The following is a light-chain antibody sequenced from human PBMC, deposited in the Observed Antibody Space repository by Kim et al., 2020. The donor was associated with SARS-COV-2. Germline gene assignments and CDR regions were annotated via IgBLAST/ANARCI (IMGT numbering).Light chain of an antibody. J-gene: IGKJ2*01. CDR1: QIINTY. CDR2: QAS. Sequence: DIQMTQSPSTLSASVGDRVTITCRAGQIINTYLAWYQQKPGKAPNLLIYQASSLQIGVPSRFSGSGSGAEFTLTISSLQPDDFATYYCQHYIRFPYTFGQGTKLEI. CDR3: QHYIRFPYT. V-gene: IGKV1-5*03.